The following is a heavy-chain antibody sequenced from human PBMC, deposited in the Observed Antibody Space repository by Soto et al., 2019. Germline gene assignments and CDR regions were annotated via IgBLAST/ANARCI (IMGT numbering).Heavy chain of an antibody. D-gene: IGHD6-6*01. J-gene: IGHJ6*02. CDR2: INPSGGST. Sequence: ASVKVSCKASGYTFTSYYMHWVRQAPGQGLEWMGIINPSGGSTSYAQKFQGRVTMTRDTSTSTVYMELSSLRSEDTAVYYCARGALVGAARPGTIGYYYYGMDVWGQGTTVTVSS. CDR1: GYTFTSYY. V-gene: IGHV1-46*01. CDR3: ARGALVGAARPGTIGYYYYGMDV.